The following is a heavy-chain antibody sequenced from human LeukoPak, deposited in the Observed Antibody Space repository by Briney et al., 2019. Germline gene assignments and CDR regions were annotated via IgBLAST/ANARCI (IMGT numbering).Heavy chain of an antibody. V-gene: IGHV3-21*01. D-gene: IGHD3-22*01. CDR2: ISSSSSYI. CDR1: GFTFSSYE. CDR3: ARDTGAYYDSGGLDY. J-gene: IGHJ4*02. Sequence: GGSLRLSCAASGFTFSSYEMNWVRQAPGKGLEWVSSISSSSSYIYYADSVKGRFTISRDNAKNSLYLQMNSLRAEDTAVYYCARDTGAYYDSGGLDYWGQGTLVTVS.